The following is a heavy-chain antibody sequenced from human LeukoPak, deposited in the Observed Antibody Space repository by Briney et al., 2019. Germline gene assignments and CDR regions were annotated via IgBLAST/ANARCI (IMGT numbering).Heavy chain of an antibody. CDR1: GYTFTSYG. V-gene: IGHV1-18*01. Sequence: ASVKVSCKASGYTFTSYGISWVRQAPGQGLEWMGWISAYNGNTNYAQKLQGRVTMTTDTSTSTAYMELRSLRSDDTAVYYCARVLYDSSGYYHYYGMDVWGQGTTVTVSS. CDR3: ARVLYDSSGYYHYYGMDV. CDR2: ISAYNGNT. J-gene: IGHJ6*02. D-gene: IGHD3-22*01.